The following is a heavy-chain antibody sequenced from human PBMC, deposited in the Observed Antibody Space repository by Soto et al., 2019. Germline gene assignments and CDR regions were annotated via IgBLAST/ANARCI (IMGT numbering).Heavy chain of an antibody. J-gene: IGHJ4*02. V-gene: IGHV4-31*02. CDR3: ASRPRRGSSSWYYFDY. Sequence: PSETLSLTCTVSGGSISSGGYYWSWIRQHPGKGLEWIGYIYYSGSTYYNPSLRSRVTISVDTSKNQFSLKLSSVTAADTAVYYCASRPRRGSSSWYYFDYRGQGTLVTVSS. CDR2: IYYSGST. CDR1: GGSISSGGYY. D-gene: IGHD6-13*01.